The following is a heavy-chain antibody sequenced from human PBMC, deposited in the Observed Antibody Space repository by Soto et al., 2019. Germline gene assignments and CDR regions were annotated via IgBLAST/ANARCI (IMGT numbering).Heavy chain of an antibody. V-gene: IGHV1-46*01. D-gene: IGHD3-9*01. Sequence: GASVKVSCKASGYTFTSYYMHWVRQAPGQGXEWMGIINPSGGSTSYAQKFQGRVTMTRDTSTSTVYMELSSLRSEDTAVYYCARGSRSHFDWTFTPDFDYWGQGTLVTVSS. CDR3: ARGSRSHFDWTFTPDFDY. CDR1: GYTFTSYY. J-gene: IGHJ4*02. CDR2: INPSGGST.